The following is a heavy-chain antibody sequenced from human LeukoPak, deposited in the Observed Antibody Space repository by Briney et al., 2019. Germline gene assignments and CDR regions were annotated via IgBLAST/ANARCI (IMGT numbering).Heavy chain of an antibody. Sequence: SETLSLTCTVSGGSISSYYWSWIRQPAGTALEWSERIYTSGTITYNPSLRSRVTMSIDTSKSQFSLKLSSVTAADTAVYYCARDRGSIAARRAWFDPWGQGTLVTVSS. CDR1: GGSISSYY. CDR3: ARDRGSIAARRAWFDP. V-gene: IGHV4-4*07. J-gene: IGHJ5*02. CDR2: IYTSGTI. D-gene: IGHD6-6*01.